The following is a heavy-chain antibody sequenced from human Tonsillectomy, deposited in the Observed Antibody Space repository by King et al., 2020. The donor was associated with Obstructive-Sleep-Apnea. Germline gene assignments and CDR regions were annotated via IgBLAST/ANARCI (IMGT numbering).Heavy chain of an antibody. CDR2: IFHSGTT. D-gene: IGHD5-18*01. J-gene: IGHJ4*02. CDR1: GGSISSSNW. Sequence: MQLQESGPGLVKPSGTLSLTCAVSGGSISSSNWWSWVRQPPGKGLEWIGEIFHSGTTNHNPSLKSRVTISVDKSKNQFSLKLSSVTAADTAVYYCARDSSGYSYEDYWGQGTLVTVSS. CDR3: ARDSSGYSYEDY. V-gene: IGHV4-4*02.